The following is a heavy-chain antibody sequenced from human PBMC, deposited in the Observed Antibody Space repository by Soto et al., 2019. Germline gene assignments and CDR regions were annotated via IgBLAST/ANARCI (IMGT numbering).Heavy chain of an antibody. Sequence: EVQLLESGGDLVQPGGSLRLYCAASGFTFSSYAMGWVRQAPGTVLEWVSVIHGSGGDRSLADYVKGRFTISRDNSKNTLYLKMDRLRVEDTARYFCAKEIVAGAYVDTSAFDFWGQGTLVTVSS. J-gene: IGHJ4*02. D-gene: IGHD3-22*01. CDR2: IHGSGGDR. V-gene: IGHV3-23*01. CDR1: GFTFSSYA. CDR3: AKEIVAGAYVDTSAFDF.